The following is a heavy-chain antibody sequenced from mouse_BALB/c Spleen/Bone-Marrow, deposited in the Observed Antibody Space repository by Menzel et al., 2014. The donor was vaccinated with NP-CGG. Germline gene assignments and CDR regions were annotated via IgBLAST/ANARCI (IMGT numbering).Heavy chain of an antibody. CDR3: AKAIRQGYYYAMDY. Sequence: VNLVESGPGLVQPSQSLSITCTVSGFSLTSYGVHWVRQSPGKGLEWLGVIWRGGSTDYNAAFMSRLSITKDNSKSQVFFKMNSLQADDTAIYYCAKAIRQGYYYAMDYWGQGTSVTVSS. CDR2: IWRGGST. V-gene: IGHV2-5*01. J-gene: IGHJ4*01. D-gene: IGHD2-12*01. CDR1: GFSLTSYG.